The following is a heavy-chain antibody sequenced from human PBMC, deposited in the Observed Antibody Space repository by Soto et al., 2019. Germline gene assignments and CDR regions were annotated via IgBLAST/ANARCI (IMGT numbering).Heavy chain of an antibody. CDR2: MNPNSGNT. V-gene: IGHV1-8*02. CDR1: GYTFTSSY. CDR3: ARVILDSSGYYSDY. D-gene: IGHD3-22*01. J-gene: IGHJ4*02. Sequence: ASVQVSCKPSGYTFTSSYINWVRQATGQGLEWMGWMNPNSGNTGYAQKFQGRVTMTRNTSISTAYMELSSLRSEDTAVYYCARVILDSSGYYSDYWGQGTLVTVSS.